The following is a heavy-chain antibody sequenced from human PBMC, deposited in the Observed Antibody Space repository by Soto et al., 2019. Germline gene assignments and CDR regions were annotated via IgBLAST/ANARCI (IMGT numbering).Heavy chain of an antibody. Sequence: RLSCAASGFTFSSYAMAWVRQAPGKGLEWVSVIIGSVGSTEYADSVKDRVTISRDNSKNTLYLQMNSLRAEDTAVYHCAKDTGYYNPLYYFDYWGQGTLVTVSS. V-gene: IGHV3-23*01. CDR3: AKDTGYYNPLYYFDY. D-gene: IGHD3-10*01. CDR2: IIGSVGST. J-gene: IGHJ4*02. CDR1: GFTFSSYA.